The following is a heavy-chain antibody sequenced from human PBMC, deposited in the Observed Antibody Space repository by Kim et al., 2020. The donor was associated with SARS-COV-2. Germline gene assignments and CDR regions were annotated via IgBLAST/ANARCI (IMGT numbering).Heavy chain of an antibody. Sequence: GGSLRLSCVGFGFRFSDDAMSWVRQAPGKGLEWVSLIRGGGDVIEYADSVKGRFTISRDNSKDTLFLQMDSLRREDTAVYYCAKGVGIYSTWGHWGQGTL. CDR1: GFRFSDDA. V-gene: IGHV3-23*01. J-gene: IGHJ4*02. CDR3: AKGVGIYSTWGH. CDR2: IRGGGDVI. D-gene: IGHD1-26*01.